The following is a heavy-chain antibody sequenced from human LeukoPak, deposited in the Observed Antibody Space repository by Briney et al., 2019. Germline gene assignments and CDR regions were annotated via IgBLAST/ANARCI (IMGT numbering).Heavy chain of an antibody. CDR2: ISGSGGST. D-gene: IGHD5-12*01. CDR3: AKARLCSGYDFDY. Sequence: PGGSLRLSCAASGFTFSSYAMSWVRQAPGKGLDWVSGISGSGGSTYYADSVKGRFTISRDNSKNTLYLQMNSLRAEDTAVYYCAKARLCSGYDFDYWGQGTLVTVSS. J-gene: IGHJ4*02. V-gene: IGHV3-23*01. CDR1: GFTFSSYA.